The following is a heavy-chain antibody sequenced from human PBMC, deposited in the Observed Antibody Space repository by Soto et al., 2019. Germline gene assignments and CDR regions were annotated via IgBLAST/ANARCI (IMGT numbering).Heavy chain of an antibody. CDR2: IGGSGDWT. V-gene: IGHV3-23*01. Sequence: PGGSLRLSCAASGFTFSNYAMSWVRQAPGKGLEWVSAIGGSGDWTYYADSVKGRFTISRDNAKNSLYLQMNSLRAEDTAVYYCARGAYYYDSSGLSYWGQGTLVTVSS. D-gene: IGHD3-22*01. J-gene: IGHJ4*02. CDR3: ARGAYYYDSSGLSY. CDR1: GFTFSNYA.